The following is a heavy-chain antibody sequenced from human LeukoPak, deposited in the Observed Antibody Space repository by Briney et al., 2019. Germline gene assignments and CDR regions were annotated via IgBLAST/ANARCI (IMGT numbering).Heavy chain of an antibody. CDR3: ASPYSAYDPLDS. D-gene: IGHD5-12*01. CDR2: IYHPVDT. Sequence: PSETLSLTCTVSGYSISSNYYWAWIRQPPGKGPEWIGSIYHPVDTSYNPSLKSRITMSVDTSKNQFSLNLSSVTAADTAVYYCASPYSAYDPLDSWGQGTLVTVSS. V-gene: IGHV4-38-2*02. CDR1: GYSISSNYY. J-gene: IGHJ4*02.